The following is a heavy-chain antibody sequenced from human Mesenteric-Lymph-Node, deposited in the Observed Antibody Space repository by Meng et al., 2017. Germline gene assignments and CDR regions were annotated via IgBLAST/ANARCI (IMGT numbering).Heavy chain of an antibody. V-gene: IGHV3-33*06. J-gene: IGHJ4*02. Sequence: GESLKISCAASGFTFSSYGMHWVRQAPGKGLEWVAVIWYDGSNKYYADSVKGRFTISRDNTKNTLYLQMNSLRVEDTAVYYCANAAYYSGNWYGLESWGQGTLVTGSS. D-gene: IGHD6-13*01. CDR1: GFTFSSYG. CDR2: IWYDGSNK. CDR3: ANAAYYSGNWYGLES.